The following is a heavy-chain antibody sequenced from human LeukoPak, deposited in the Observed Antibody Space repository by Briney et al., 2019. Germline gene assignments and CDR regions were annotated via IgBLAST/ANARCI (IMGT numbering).Heavy chain of an antibody. J-gene: IGHJ5*01. CDR1: GITGYS. D-gene: IGHD3-22*01. CDR3: AKVRRAFSNNYDSLDT. Sequence: GGSLRLSCAASGITGYSMHWVRQAPGKGLEWVCSISSSSNYIYCADSVKGRFTISRDNSKNTVYLQMSTLRAEDTAIYYCAKVRRAFSNNYDSLDTWGHGTLVTVSS. CDR2: ISSSSNYI. V-gene: IGHV3-21*04.